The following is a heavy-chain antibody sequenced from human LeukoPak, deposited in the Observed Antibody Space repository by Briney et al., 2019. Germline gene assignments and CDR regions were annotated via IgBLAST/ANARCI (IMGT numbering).Heavy chain of an antibody. CDR3: ARVRTSGYCSSTSCPRGDYYYYMDV. CDR1: GYTFTGYY. D-gene: IGHD2-2*01. Sequence: ASVKVSCKASGYTFTGYYMHWVRQAPGQGLEWMGWINPNSGGTNYAQKFQGRVTMTRDTSISTAYMELSRLRSDDTAVYYCARVRTSGYCSSTSCPRGDYYYYMDVWGKGTTVTVSS. V-gene: IGHV1-2*02. CDR2: INPNSGGT. J-gene: IGHJ6*03.